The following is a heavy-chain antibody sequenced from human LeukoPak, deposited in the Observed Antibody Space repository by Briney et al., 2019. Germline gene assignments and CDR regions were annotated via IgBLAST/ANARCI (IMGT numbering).Heavy chain of an antibody. CDR2: ISYDGSNK. CDR1: GFTFSSYG. D-gene: IGHD3-22*01. V-gene: IGHV3-30*18. J-gene: IGHJ4*02. Sequence: GGSLRLSCAASGFTFSSYGMHWVRQAPGKGLEWVAVISYDGSNKYYADSVKGRFTISRDNSKNTLYLQMNSLRAEDTAVYYCAKGSLASYYYDSSGYSHHVDYFDYWGQGTLVTVSS. CDR3: AKGSLASYYYDSSGYSHHVDYFDY.